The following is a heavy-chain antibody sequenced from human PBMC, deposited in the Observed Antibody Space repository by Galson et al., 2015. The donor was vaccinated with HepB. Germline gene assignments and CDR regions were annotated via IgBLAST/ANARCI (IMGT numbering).Heavy chain of an antibody. CDR2: ITSNGGRT. CDR3: AKDGIMVSNNPYQLRF. J-gene: IGHJ4*02. Sequence: SLRLSCAASGFTFSRYAMTWVRQAPGKGLEWVSSITSNGGRTFYTNSVKGRLTISRDNYRNTVVLQLSSLRPEDTAVYYCAKDGIMVSNNPYQLRFWGQGTLVSVSS. D-gene: IGHD2-8*01. V-gene: IGHV3-23*01. CDR1: GFTFSRYA.